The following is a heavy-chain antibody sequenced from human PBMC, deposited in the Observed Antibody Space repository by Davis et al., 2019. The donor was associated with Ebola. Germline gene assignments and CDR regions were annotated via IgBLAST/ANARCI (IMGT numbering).Heavy chain of an antibody. CDR3: ARGPASIVATIGPFDY. D-gene: IGHD5-12*01. V-gene: IGHV1-69*13. CDR2: IIPIFGTA. J-gene: IGHJ4*02. Sequence: SSVNVSCKASVCTFISYAISWVRQAPGQGLEWMGGIIPIFGTANYAQKFQVRVTITADESTSTAYMELSSLRSEDTAVYYCARGPASIVATIGPFDYWGQGTLVTVSS. CDR1: VCTFISYA.